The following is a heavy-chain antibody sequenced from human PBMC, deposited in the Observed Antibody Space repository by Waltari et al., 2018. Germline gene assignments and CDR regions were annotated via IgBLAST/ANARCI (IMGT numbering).Heavy chain of an antibody. J-gene: IGHJ2*01. CDR2: IRYDGSNK. CDR3: ATPEGASGYCSGGSCYSWYFDL. V-gene: IGHV3-30*02. CDR1: GFTFSSYG. Sequence: QVQLVESGGGVVQPGGSLRLSCAASGFTFSSYGMHWVRQAPGKGLEWVAFIRYDGSNKYYADSVNGRFTISRDNSKNTLYLQMNSLRAEDTAVYYCATPEGASGYCSGGSCYSWYFDLWGRGTLVTVSS. D-gene: IGHD2-15*01.